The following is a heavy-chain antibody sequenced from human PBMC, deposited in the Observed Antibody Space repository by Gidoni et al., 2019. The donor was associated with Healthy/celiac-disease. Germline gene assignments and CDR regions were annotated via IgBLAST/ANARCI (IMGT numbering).Heavy chain of an antibody. CDR2: ISSSGSTI. Sequence: EVQLVESGGGLVQPVGSLRPSCAAAGFTFSSYELNWVRQAPGKGLEWVSYISSSGSTIYYADSVKGRFTISRDNAKNSLYLQMNSLRAEDTAVYYCARDWRGYGDSDYYYYGMDVWGQGTTVTVSS. CDR3: ARDWRGYGDSDYYYYGMDV. D-gene: IGHD4-17*01. J-gene: IGHJ6*02. V-gene: IGHV3-48*03. CDR1: GFTFSSYE.